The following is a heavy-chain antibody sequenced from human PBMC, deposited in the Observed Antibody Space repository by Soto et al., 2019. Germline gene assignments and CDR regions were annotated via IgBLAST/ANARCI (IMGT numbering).Heavy chain of an antibody. CDR2: IYSGGST. CDR1: GFTVSSNY. CDR3: ARVTTVTTWRGWYFGL. V-gene: IGHV3-66*01. Sequence: EVQLVESGGGLVQPGGSLRLSCAASGFTVSSNYMSWVRQAPGKGLEWVSVIYSGGSTYYADSVKGSFAISRDNANKTLDLQMSSLRAEDTAVYYCARVTTVTTWRGWYFGLWGRGNLVTAS. J-gene: IGHJ2*01. D-gene: IGHD4-17*01.